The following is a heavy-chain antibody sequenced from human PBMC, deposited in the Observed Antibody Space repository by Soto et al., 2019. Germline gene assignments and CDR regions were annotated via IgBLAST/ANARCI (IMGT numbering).Heavy chain of an antibody. J-gene: IGHJ4*02. Sequence: QLVQSGSEGKKRGSSVKISYQASGGTFSGYVVSWVRQAPGQGLQWMGEFVPLFGTTNYAQRFSGRITRTAEESTSTAYMELRTLRSDDTAVYYCATHGLGVSSPPFFDNWGQGTLVTVSS. V-gene: IGHV1-69*01. CDR2: FVPLFGTT. CDR3: ATHGLGVSSPPFFDN. D-gene: IGHD3-10*01. CDR1: GGTFSGYV.